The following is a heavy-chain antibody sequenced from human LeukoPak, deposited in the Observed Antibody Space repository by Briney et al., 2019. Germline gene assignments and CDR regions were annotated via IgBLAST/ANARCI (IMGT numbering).Heavy chain of an antibody. CDR2: IYYSGST. Sequence: PSETLSLTCTVSGGSISSYYWSWLRQPPGKGLEWIGYIYYSGSTNYNPSLKSRVAISVDTSKNQFSLRLNSVTAADTAVYFCARQGWLTLYYFDYWGQGTLVTVSS. CDR3: ARQGWLTLYYFDY. D-gene: IGHD6-19*01. CDR1: GGSISSYY. J-gene: IGHJ4*02. V-gene: IGHV4-59*08.